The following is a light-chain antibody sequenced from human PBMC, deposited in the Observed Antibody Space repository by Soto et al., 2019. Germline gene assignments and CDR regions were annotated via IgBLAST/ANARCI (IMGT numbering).Light chain of an antibody. V-gene: IGLV2-8*01. CDR3: SSYAGSNNLV. Sequence: QSVLTQPPSASGSPGQSVTISCTGTSSDVGGYNYVSWYQKPPGKAPKLMIYEVSKRPSGVPDRFSGSRSGNTASLTVSGLQAEDEADYYCSSYAGSNNLVFGGGTKVTVL. CDR2: EVS. J-gene: IGLJ2*01. CDR1: SSDVGGYNY.